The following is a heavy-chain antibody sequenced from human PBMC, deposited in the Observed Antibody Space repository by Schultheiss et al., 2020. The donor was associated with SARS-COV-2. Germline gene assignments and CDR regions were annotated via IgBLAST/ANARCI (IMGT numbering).Heavy chain of an antibody. D-gene: IGHD6-19*01. Sequence: GSLRLSCTVSGGSISSYYWSWIRQPPGKGLEWIGYIYYSGSTNYNPSLKSRVTISVDTSKNQFSLKLSSVTAADTAVYYCARVGMGSSAASYWGQGTLVTVSS. CDR1: GGSISSYY. CDR2: IYYSGST. J-gene: IGHJ4*02. CDR3: ARVGMGSSAASY. V-gene: IGHV4-59*01.